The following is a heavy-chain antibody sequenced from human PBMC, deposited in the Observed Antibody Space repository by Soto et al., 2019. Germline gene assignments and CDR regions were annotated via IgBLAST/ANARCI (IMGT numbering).Heavy chain of an antibody. Sequence: QVQLQESGPGLVKPSQTLSLTCTVSGGSISSGGYYWSWIRQHPGKGLEWIGYIYYSGSTYYNPSLKSRVNISVYPSKNQFSLKLSSVTAADTAVYYCARVGGINWFDPWGQGTLVTVSS. D-gene: IGHD3-16*01. CDR2: IYYSGST. CDR3: ARVGGINWFDP. J-gene: IGHJ5*02. CDR1: GGSISSGGYY. V-gene: IGHV4-31*03.